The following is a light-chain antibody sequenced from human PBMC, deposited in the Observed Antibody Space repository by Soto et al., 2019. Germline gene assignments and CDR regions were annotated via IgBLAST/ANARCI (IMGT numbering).Light chain of an antibody. Sequence: AIRMTQSPSSFSASTGDRVTITCRASQGISSYLAWYQQKPGKAPKLMSYAASTLQSGVPSRFSGSGSGTDFTLTISCLQSEDCATYYCQQYYSYQLTFGGGTKVEIK. V-gene: IGKV1-8*01. J-gene: IGKJ4*01. CDR1: QGISSY. CDR3: QQYYSYQLT. CDR2: AAS.